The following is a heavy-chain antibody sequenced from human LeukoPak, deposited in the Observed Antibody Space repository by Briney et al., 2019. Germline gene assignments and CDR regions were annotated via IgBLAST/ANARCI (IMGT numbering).Heavy chain of an antibody. CDR2: IYPRDSDT. Sequence: GESLKISCKGSGYSFTNYWIGWVRQMPGKGLDWMGIIYPRDSDTRYSPSFQGQVTISADKSISTVYLQWSSLKASDAAMYYCAIRYSGSYNDYWGQGTLVTVSS. D-gene: IGHD1-26*01. CDR1: GYSFTNYW. V-gene: IGHV5-51*01. CDR3: AIRYSGSYNDY. J-gene: IGHJ4*02.